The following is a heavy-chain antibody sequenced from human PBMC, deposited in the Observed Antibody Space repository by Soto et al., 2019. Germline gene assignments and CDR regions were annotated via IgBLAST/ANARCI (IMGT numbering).Heavy chain of an antibody. Sequence: PGGSLRLSCAASGFTFRSYGMHWVRQAPGKGLEWVAVISYDGSNKYYADSVKGRFTISRDNSKNTLYLQMNSLRAEDTAVYYCAKDAYYGSGSFGYYYYGMDVWGQGTTVTVSS. CDR2: ISYDGSNK. V-gene: IGHV3-30*18. CDR3: AKDAYYGSGSFGYYYYGMDV. J-gene: IGHJ6*02. D-gene: IGHD3-10*01. CDR1: GFTFRSYG.